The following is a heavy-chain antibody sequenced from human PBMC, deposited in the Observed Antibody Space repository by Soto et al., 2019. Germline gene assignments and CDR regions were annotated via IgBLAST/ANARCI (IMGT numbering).Heavy chain of an antibody. Sequence: QVQLVQSGAEVKKPGSSVKVSCKASGGTFSRYTISWVRQAPGQGLEWMGRIIPVLGIANYAQKFQGRVTMNADKSTSTAYMELSILRSEDTAVYYCAREYCSGGSCYRGNWFDPWGQGTLVTVSS. CDR3: AREYCSGGSCYRGNWFDP. CDR1: GGTFSRYT. D-gene: IGHD2-15*01. J-gene: IGHJ5*02. V-gene: IGHV1-69*02. CDR2: IIPVLGIA.